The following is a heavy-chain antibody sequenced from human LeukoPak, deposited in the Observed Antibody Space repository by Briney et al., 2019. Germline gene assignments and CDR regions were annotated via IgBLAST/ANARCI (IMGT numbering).Heavy chain of an antibody. Sequence: PSETLSLTCTVSGGSISSSNHYWGWIRQPPGKGLEWIGSIYYTGSTYYSPSLKSRVTISVDTSKNQFSLKLSSVTAADTAVYYCASSLGYCSSTSCYTRGDCCTYDYWGQGTLVTVSS. CDR1: GGSISSSNHY. J-gene: IGHJ4*02. V-gene: IGHV4-39*01. CDR3: ASSLGYCSSTSCYTRGDCCTYDY. CDR2: IYYTGST. D-gene: IGHD2-2*02.